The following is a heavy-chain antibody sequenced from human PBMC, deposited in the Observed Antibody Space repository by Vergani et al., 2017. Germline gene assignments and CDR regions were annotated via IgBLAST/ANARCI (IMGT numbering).Heavy chain of an antibody. CDR2: IRSKANSYTT. J-gene: IGHJ3*02. CDR1: GFTFSVSA. Sequence: EVQLVESGGGLVQPGGSLKLSCAASGFTFSVSAMHWVRQASGKGLEWVGRIRSKANSYTTTYAASVKGKFTISRDDSKNTEYQQMNSLRAEDTAVYYCARGSYDYDSSGYFLDAFDIWGQGTMVTVSS. V-gene: IGHV3-73*02. CDR3: ARGSYDYDSSGYFLDAFDI. D-gene: IGHD3-22*01.